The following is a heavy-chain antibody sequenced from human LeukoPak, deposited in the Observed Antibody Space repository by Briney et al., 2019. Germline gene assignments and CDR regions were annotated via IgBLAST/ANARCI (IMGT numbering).Heavy chain of an antibody. V-gene: IGHV4-59*01. J-gene: IGHJ5*02. Sequence: PSETVSLTCTVSGGPISNYYWSWIRQPPGKGLEWIGYTYYSGSTNYNPSLKSRVTISVDTSKNQFSLKLSSVTAADTAVYYCARGGNCSGGSCYSDRGWFDPWGQGTLVTVSS. CDR1: GGPISNYY. CDR3: ARGGNCSGGSCYSDRGWFDP. D-gene: IGHD2-15*01. CDR2: TYYSGST.